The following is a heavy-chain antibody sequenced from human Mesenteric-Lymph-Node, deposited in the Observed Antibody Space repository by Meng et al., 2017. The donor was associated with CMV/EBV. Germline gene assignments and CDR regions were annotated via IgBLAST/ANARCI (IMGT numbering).Heavy chain of an antibody. V-gene: IGHV3-21*01. CDR2: SSGGGSDS. Sequence: GESLKISCATSGFTFNTHTRNWVRQAPGQGLEWVSFSSGGGSDSSYAKAVGGRFTVSRDYAKKSVYLQMHSLRAEDTAVYYCTRDAVGSPWGMDVWGQGTTVTVSS. CDR3: TRDAVGSPWGMDV. D-gene: IGHD6-19*01. J-gene: IGHJ6*02. CDR1: GFTFNTHT.